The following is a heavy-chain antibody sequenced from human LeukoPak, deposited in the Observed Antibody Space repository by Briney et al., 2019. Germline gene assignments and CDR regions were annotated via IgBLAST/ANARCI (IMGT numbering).Heavy chain of an antibody. CDR2: INHSGST. D-gene: IGHD3-22*01. CDR3: ARFCGYGGDSYDSSGYYFDY. Sequence: SETLSLTCAVYGGSFSGYYWSWIRQPPGKGLEWIGEINHSGSTNYNPSLKSRVTISVDTSKNQFSLKLSSVTAADTAVYYCARFCGYGGDSYDSSGYYFDYRAREPWSPSPQ. V-gene: IGHV4-34*01. CDR1: GGSFSGYY. J-gene: IGHJ4*02.